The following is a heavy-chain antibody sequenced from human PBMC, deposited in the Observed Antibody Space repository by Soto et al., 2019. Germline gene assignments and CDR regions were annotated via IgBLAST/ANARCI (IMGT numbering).Heavy chain of an antibody. J-gene: IGHJ2*01. CDR3: AKEPVGPDWYFDL. Sequence: DVQLLESGGGLVQPGGSLRLSCAASGFTFRSYAMSWVRQAPGKGLEWVSGISGSGISTHYADSVKGRLTVSRDNSKNTLLLQMNSLRAEDTAVYNCAKEPVGPDWYFDLWGRGTLVTVSS. CDR1: GFTFRSYA. V-gene: IGHV3-23*01. CDR2: ISGSGIST.